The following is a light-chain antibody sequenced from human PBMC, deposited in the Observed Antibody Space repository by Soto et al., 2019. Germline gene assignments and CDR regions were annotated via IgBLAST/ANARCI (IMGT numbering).Light chain of an antibody. J-gene: IGKJ1*01. V-gene: IGKV2-28*01. CDR2: LGS. Sequence: DIVMTQSPLSLPVTPGEPASISCRSSQSLLHSNGYNYLDWYLQKPGQSPQLLIYLGSNRASGVPDRFSRSGSCTDFTLKISRVEAEDVGVYYCMQALQTWTFGQGTKVEIK. CDR3: MQALQTWT. CDR1: QSLLHSNGYNY.